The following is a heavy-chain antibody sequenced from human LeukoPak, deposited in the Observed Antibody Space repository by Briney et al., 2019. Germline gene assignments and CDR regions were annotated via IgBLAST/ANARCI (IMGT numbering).Heavy chain of an antibody. CDR3: ARYAEYAVSTPCY. CDR1: GFTFSSYG. Sequence: GGSLRLSCAASGFTFSSYGMHWVRQAPGKGLEWVAVLSYDGNYKYYADSVKGRFAISRDNSENTLYLQMNSPRAEDTAVYYCARYAEYAVSTPCYWGQGTLVTVSA. CDR2: LSYDGNYK. J-gene: IGHJ4*02. V-gene: IGHV3-30*03. D-gene: IGHD2-8*01.